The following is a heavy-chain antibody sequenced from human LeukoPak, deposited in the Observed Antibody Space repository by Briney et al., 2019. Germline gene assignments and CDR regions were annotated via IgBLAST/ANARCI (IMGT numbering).Heavy chain of an antibody. J-gene: IGHJ4*02. V-gene: IGHV5-51*01. CDR2: IYPGDSDT. CDR1: GYSFTSYW. Sequence: GESLKISCKGSGYSFTSYWSGWVRQMPGKGLECLGIIYPGDSDTRYSPSFQGQVTISADKSITTAYLQWSSLKASDTAMYYCARHLEDASGITLDYWGQGTLVTVSS. CDR3: ARHLEDASGITLDY. D-gene: IGHD1-26*01.